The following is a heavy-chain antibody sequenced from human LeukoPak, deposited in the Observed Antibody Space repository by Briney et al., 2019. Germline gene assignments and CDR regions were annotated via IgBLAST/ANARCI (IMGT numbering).Heavy chain of an antibody. V-gene: IGHV3-48*04. J-gene: IGHJ4*02. CDR1: GFTFSSYS. CDR2: IRSSSSTI. CDR3: ARAFQVTPDS. D-gene: IGHD4-23*01. Sequence: GGSLRLSCAASGFTFSSYSMNWVRQAPGKGLEWVSYIRSSSSTIYYADSVKGRFTISRDNAKNSLYLQMNSLRAEDTAVYYCARAFQVTPDSWGQGTLVTVSS.